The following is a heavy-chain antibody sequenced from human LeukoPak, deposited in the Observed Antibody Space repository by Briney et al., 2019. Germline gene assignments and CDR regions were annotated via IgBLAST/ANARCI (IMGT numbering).Heavy chain of an antibody. CDR1: GGSFSHYS. V-gene: IGHV4-34*01. J-gene: IGHJ4*02. CDR3: ARGDDY. CDR2: INHSGST. Sequence: SETLSLTCSVSGGSFSHYSWGWIRQPPGKGLEWIGEINHSGSTYYNPSLESRVIISVDSSKNQFSLKLSAVTAADTAVYYCARGDDYWGQGTLVTVSS.